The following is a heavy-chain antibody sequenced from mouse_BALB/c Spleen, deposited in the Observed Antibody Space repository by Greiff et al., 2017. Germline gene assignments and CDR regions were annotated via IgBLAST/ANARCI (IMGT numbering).Heavy chain of an antibody. D-gene: IGHD2-4*01. V-gene: IGHV5-4*02. Sequence: DVKLVESGGGLVKPGGSLKLSCAASGFTFSDYYMYWVRQTPEKRLEWVATISDGGSYTYYPDSVKGRFTISRDNAKNNLYLQMSRLKSEDTAMYYGERGRDYDYETWFAYWGQGTLVTVSA. J-gene: IGHJ3*01. CDR2: ISDGGSYT. CDR1: GFTFSDYY. CDR3: ERGRDYDYETWFAY.